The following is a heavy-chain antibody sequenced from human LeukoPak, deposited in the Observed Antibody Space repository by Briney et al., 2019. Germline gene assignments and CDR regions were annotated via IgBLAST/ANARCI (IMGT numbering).Heavy chain of an antibody. CDR2: IYYSGST. CDR1: GASISSGGYS. Sequence: PSETLSLTCTVSGASISSGGYSWSWFRQHPGKGLEWIGYIYYSGSTYSNPSLKSRVTISVDTSKNQFSLNLSSVTAADTAVYYCARYCSSTNCYKGGLDPWGQGTLVTVSS. J-gene: IGHJ5*02. CDR3: ARYCSSTNCYKGGLDP. D-gene: IGHD2-2*02. V-gene: IGHV4-31*03.